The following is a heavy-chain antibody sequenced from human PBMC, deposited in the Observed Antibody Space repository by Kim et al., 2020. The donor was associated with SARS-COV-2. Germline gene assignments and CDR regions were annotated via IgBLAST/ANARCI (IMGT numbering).Heavy chain of an antibody. J-gene: IGHJ4*02. Sequence: SGSTHYNPSLKSRVTISVDTSTNQFSLKLSSVTAADTAVYYCARAMATDYWGQGTLVTVSS. V-gene: IGHV4-34*01. CDR3: ARAMATDY. CDR2: SGST.